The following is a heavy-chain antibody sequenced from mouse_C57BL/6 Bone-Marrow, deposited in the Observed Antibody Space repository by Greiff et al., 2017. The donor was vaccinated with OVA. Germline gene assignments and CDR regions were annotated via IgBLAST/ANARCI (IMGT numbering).Heavy chain of an antibody. Sequence: EVHLVESGPVLVKPGASVKMSCKASGYTFTDYYMNWVKQSHGKSLEWIGVINPYNGGTSYNQKFKGKATLTVDKSSSTAYMELNSLTSEDSAVYYCALITTVVADYWGQGTTLTVSS. J-gene: IGHJ2*01. CDR1: GYTFTDYY. CDR3: ALITTVVADY. V-gene: IGHV1-19*01. D-gene: IGHD1-1*01. CDR2: INPYNGGT.